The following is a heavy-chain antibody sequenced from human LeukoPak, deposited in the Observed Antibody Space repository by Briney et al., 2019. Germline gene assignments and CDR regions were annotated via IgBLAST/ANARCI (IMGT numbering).Heavy chain of an antibody. J-gene: IGHJ5*02. Sequence: SETLSFTCTISGASISNYYWSWIRQPPGKGLEWIGYFSYSGSTSYNPSLKSRVTISVDTSKNQISLKMTSVTATDTAVYYCARDRRDDFWSGETNWFDPWGQGTLVTVSS. CDR1: GASISNYY. V-gene: IGHV4-59*01. D-gene: IGHD3-3*01. CDR2: FSYSGST. CDR3: ARDRRDDFWSGETNWFDP.